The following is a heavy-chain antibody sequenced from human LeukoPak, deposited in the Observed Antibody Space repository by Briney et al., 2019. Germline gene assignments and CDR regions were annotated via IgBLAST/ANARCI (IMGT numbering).Heavy chain of an antibody. CDR2: IWYDGSNK. J-gene: IGHJ6*02. D-gene: IGHD6-6*01. Sequence: GSLRLSCAASGFTFSSYGMHWVRQAPGKGLEWVAVIWYDGSNKYYADSVKGRFTISRENAKNSLYLQMNGLSAGDTAVYYCARAPPYSSASWGFYGMDVWGQGTTVTVSS. CDR3: ARAPPYSSASWGFYGMDV. CDR1: GFTFSSYG. V-gene: IGHV3-33*01.